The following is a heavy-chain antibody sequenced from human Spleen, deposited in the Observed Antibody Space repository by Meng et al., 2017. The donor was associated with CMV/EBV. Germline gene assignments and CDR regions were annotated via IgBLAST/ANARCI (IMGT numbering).Heavy chain of an antibody. CDR3: ARDRIRNDFWSGYLDF. CDR1: GFTFSSYA. J-gene: IGHJ4*02. Sequence: GGSLRLSCAASGFTFSSYAMSWVRQAPGKGLEWVSVIYSGGSSTYYADSVKGRFTISRDNSKNTLYLQMNSLRAEDTAVYYCARDRIRNDFWSGYLDFWGQGALVTVSS. V-gene: IGHV3-23*03. CDR2: IYSGGSST. D-gene: IGHD3-3*01.